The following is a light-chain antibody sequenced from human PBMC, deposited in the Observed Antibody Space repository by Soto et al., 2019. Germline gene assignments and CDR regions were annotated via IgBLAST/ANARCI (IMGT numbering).Light chain of an antibody. J-gene: IGLJ1*01. CDR1: SSDVGGYNY. CDR2: DVS. Sequence: SAVPRPATVCRSRWQPITFSCTGTSSDVGGYNYVSWYQQHPGKAPKLMIYDVSNRPSGVSNRFSGSKSGNTASLTISGLQAEDEADYYCSSYTSSSSYVFGTGTKVTVL. V-gene: IGLV2-14*01. CDR3: SSYTSSSSYV.